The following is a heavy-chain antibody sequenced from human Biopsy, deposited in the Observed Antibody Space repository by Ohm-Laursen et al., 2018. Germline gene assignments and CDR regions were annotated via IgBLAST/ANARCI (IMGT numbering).Heavy chain of an antibody. D-gene: IGHD2-8*01. CDR3: ARDPLNGHKHFDY. Sequence: GASVTVSCQASSYTFTDYNIHWMRQPPGPGLEWLGYIKCKTGDTNYAQKFQGTVTMTRDTSISTAYLTLGSLRSADSAIYYCARDPLNGHKHFDYWGQGSLVTVSS. J-gene: IGHJ4*02. CDR1: SYTFTDYN. V-gene: IGHV1-2*02. CDR2: IKCKTGDT.